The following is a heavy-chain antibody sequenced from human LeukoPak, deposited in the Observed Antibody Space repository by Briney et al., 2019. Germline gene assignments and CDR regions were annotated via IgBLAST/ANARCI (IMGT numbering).Heavy chain of an antibody. CDR2: ISGSGGST. CDR3: AKAGRPVSKYYFDY. Sequence: GGSLRLSCAASGFIFSSYAMSWVRQAPGKGLEWVSGISGSGGSTYYGESVKGRFTISRDNSKNTLYLQVNSLRAEDTAVYYCAKAGRPVSKYYFDYWGQGTLVTVSS. J-gene: IGHJ4*02. CDR1: GFIFSSYA. V-gene: IGHV3-23*01. D-gene: IGHD3-10*01.